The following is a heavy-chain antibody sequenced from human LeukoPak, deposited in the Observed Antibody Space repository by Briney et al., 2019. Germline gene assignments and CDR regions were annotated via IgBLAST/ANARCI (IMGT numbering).Heavy chain of an antibody. J-gene: IGHJ4*02. CDR2: IYNSGIT. V-gene: IGHV4-39*01. D-gene: IGHD6-19*01. CDR1: GASIIRTSNY. Sequence: SETLSLTCTVSGASIIRTSNYWGWIRQPPGKGLEWIGNIYNSGITYYNPSLKSRVTISVDTSKNQFSLNLSSVTAADTAVYFCARRFNSVWYFDYWGQGTLVTVSS. CDR3: ARRFNSVWYFDY.